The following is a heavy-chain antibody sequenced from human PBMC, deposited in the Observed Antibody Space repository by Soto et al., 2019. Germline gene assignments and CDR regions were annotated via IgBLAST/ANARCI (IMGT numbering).Heavy chain of an antibody. CDR2: INPNRGRT. Sequence: QVQLVQSGAEVKKPGASVKVSCKASGYAFSQFYIHWMRQAPGQGLEWMGWINPNRGRTKFAQNLQGWVTMPRDTSIKTVYMELSGLRSDATAVYYCARESGGTTATLDYYYFYMDVWGKGTTVTVSS. D-gene: IGHD4-17*01. V-gene: IGHV1-2*04. CDR3: ARESGGTTATLDYYYFYMDV. J-gene: IGHJ6*03. CDR1: GYAFSQFY.